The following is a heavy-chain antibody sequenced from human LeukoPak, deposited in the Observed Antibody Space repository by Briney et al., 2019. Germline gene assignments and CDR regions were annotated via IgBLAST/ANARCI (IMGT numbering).Heavy chain of an antibody. CDR1: GFTFSSYA. J-gene: IGHJ6*02. Sequence: TGGSLRLSCAASGFTFSSYAMHWVRQAPGKGLEWVAVISYDGSNKYYADSVKGRFTISRDNSKNTLYLQMNSLRAEDTAVYYCARDLEVARAVAGLYYYYYGMDVWGQGTTVTVSS. D-gene: IGHD6-19*01. V-gene: IGHV3-30-3*01. CDR3: ARDLEVARAVAGLYYYYYGMDV. CDR2: ISYDGSNK.